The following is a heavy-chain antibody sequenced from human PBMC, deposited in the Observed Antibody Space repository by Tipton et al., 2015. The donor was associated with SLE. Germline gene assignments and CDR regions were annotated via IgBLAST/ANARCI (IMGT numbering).Heavy chain of an antibody. CDR3: ANGYSSSGYNFDY. D-gene: IGHD6-13*01. J-gene: IGHJ4*02. CDR1: GFTFTSYA. Sequence: GSLRLSCAGSGFTFTSYAMSWVRQAPGKGLEWVSTITGSGTYTYYADSVKGRFTISRDNSKNTLYLQMNSLRAEDTAVYYCANGYSSSGYNFDYWGQGTLVTVSS. CDR2: ITGSGTYT. V-gene: IGHV3-23*01.